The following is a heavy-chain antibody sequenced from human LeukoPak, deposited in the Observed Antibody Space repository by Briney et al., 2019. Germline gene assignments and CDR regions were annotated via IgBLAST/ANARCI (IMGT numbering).Heavy chain of an antibody. J-gene: IGHJ5*02. CDR3: ARGGWFDP. Sequence: SETLSLTCAVYGGSFSGYYWSWIRQPPGKGLEWIGEINHSGSTNYNPSLKSRVTISVDASKNQFSLKLSSVTAADTAVYYCARGGWFDPWGQGTLVTVSS. CDR1: GGSFSGYY. CDR2: INHSGST. V-gene: IGHV4-34*01.